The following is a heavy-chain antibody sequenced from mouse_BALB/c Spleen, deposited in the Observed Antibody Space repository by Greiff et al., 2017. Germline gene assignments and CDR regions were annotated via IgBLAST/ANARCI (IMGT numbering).Heavy chain of an antibody. Sequence: EVKLVESGGGLVQPGGSLRLSCATSGFTFTDYYMSWVRQPPGKALEWLGFIRNKANGYTTEYSASVKGRFTISRDNSQSILYLQMNTLRAEDSATYYCARDRRVMITTWIMDYWGQGTSVTVSS. V-gene: IGHV7-3*02. CDR2: IRNKANGYTT. CDR3: ARDRRVMITTWIMDY. D-gene: IGHD2-4*01. CDR1: GFTFTDYY. J-gene: IGHJ4*01.